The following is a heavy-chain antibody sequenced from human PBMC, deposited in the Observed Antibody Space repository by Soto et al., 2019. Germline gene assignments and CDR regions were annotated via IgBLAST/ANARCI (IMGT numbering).Heavy chain of an antibody. CDR3: ARDRGVAGRRYNWFDP. CDR2: INPNSGDT. Sequence: GASVKVSCKASGYTFTDYYIHWVRQAPGQGLEWMGWINPNSGDTNSAQKFQGRVTMTRDTSISTAYMELSSLRSDDTAVYFCARDRGVAGRRYNWFDPWGQGTLVTVSS. CDR1: GYTFTDYY. V-gene: IGHV1-2*02. D-gene: IGHD6-6*01. J-gene: IGHJ5*02.